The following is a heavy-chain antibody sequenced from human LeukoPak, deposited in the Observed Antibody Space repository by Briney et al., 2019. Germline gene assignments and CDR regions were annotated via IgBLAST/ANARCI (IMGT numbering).Heavy chain of an antibody. Sequence: SETLSLTCTVSGGSISSYYWSWIRQPPGKGLEWIGYIYYSGSTNYDPSLKSRVTISVDTSKNQFSLKLSSVTAADTAVYYCARGSSSSRRHWYFDLWGRGTLVTVSS. J-gene: IGHJ2*01. CDR1: GGSISSYY. D-gene: IGHD6-6*01. CDR2: IYYSGST. V-gene: IGHV4-59*01. CDR3: ARGSSSSRRHWYFDL.